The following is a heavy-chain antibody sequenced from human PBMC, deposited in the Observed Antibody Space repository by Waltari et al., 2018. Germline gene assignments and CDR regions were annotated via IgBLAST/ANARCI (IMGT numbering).Heavy chain of an antibody. Sequence: EVRLLESGGGLVQPGGSLRLSCAASGFIFTNCAMTWVRQAPGEGLEWGSGISARGDTTYYADSVKGRFTISRDNSKNTVYLQMNSLRVEDTAVYYCAKGSAITSFEADSWGQGTLVTVSA. J-gene: IGHJ4*02. V-gene: IGHV3-23*01. D-gene: IGHD3-9*01. CDR2: ISARGDTT. CDR1: GFIFTNCA. CDR3: AKGSAITSFEADS.